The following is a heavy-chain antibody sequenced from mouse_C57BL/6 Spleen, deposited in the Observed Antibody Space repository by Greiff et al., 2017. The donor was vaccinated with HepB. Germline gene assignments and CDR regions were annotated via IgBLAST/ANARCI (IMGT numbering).Heavy chain of an antibody. CDR1: GYTFTSYS. Sequence: VQLQQSGAELARPGGSVKMSCKASGYTFTSYSMHWVKQRTGQGLEWIGYINPSSGHTKYNQKFKDKATLTEDKSSSTVYMQLSSLTSEASEVYYGARGGCYEYWGQGTLVTVSA. D-gene: IGHD3-3*01. CDR2: INPSSGHT. J-gene: IGHJ3*01. V-gene: IGHV1-4*01. CDR3: ARGGCYEY.